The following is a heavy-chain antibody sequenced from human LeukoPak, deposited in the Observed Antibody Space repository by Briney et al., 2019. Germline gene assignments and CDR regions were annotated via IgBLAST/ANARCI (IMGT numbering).Heavy chain of an antibody. CDR3: AAGVEEYSSGWYGWYFDL. Sequence: GASVKVSCKASGFTFTSSAMQWVRQARGQRLEWIGWIVVGSGNTNYAQKFQERVTITRDMSTSTAYMELSSLRSEDTAVYYCAAGVEEYSSGWYGWYFDLWGRGTLVTVSS. CDR1: GFTFTSSA. D-gene: IGHD6-19*01. V-gene: IGHV1-58*02. J-gene: IGHJ2*01. CDR2: IVVGSGNT.